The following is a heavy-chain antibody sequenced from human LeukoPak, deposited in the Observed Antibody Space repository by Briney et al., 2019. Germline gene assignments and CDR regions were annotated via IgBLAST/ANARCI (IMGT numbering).Heavy chain of an antibody. Sequence: GRSLRLSCAASGFTFSSYAMHWVRQAPGKGLEWVAVISYDGSNKYYADSVKGRFTISRDNSKNTLYLQMNSLRAEDTAVYYCARVSDRGWSLGYWGQGTLVTVSS. J-gene: IGHJ4*02. D-gene: IGHD2-15*01. CDR3: ARVSDRGWSLGY. V-gene: IGHV3-30-3*01. CDR2: ISYDGSNK. CDR1: GFTFSSYA.